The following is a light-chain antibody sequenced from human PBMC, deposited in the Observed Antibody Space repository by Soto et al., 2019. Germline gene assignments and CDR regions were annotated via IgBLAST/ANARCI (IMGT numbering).Light chain of an antibody. CDR3: SSYTSSSTRV. CDR2: EVS. J-gene: IGLJ3*02. CDR1: SSDVGGYNY. Sequence: QYALTQPASVSGSRGQSITISCTGNSSDVGGYNYVSWYQQHPGKAPKLMIYEVSNRPSGVSNRFSGSKSGNTASLTISGLQAEDEADYYCSSYTSSSTRVFGGGTKLTVL. V-gene: IGLV2-14*01.